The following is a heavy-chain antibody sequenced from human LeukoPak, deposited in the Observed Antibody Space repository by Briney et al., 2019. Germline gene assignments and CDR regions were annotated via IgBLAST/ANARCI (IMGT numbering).Heavy chain of an antibody. Sequence: GEFLKISCKGSGYSFTSYWIGWVRQMPGKGLEWMGIIYPGDSDTRYSPSFQGQVTISADKSISTAYLQWSSLKASDTAMYYCARFPEFVSYGMDVWGQGTTVTVSS. CDR3: ARFPEFVSYGMDV. V-gene: IGHV5-51*01. J-gene: IGHJ6*02. CDR2: IYPGDSDT. CDR1: GYSFTSYW. D-gene: IGHD6-6*01.